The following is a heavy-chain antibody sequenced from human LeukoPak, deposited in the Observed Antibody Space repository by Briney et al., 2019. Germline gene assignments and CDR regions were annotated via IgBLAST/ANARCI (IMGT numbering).Heavy chain of an antibody. CDR2: INHSGST. V-gene: IGHV4-34*01. Sequence: SETLSLTCAVYGGSFSGYYWSWIRQPPGKGLEWIGEINHSGSTNYNPSLKSRVTMSIDTSKNQFSLKLNSVTAADTAMYYCARDHCTSTSCYDAFDIWGQGTMVTVSS. CDR3: ARDHCTSTSCYDAFDI. D-gene: IGHD2-2*01. CDR1: GGSFSGYY. J-gene: IGHJ3*02.